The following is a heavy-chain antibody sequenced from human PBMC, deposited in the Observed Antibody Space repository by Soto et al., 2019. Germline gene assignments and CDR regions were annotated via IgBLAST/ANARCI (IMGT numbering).Heavy chain of an antibody. CDR1: GFTVSSNY. V-gene: IGHV3-53*01. D-gene: IGHD2-15*01. Sequence: EVQLVESGGGLIQPGGSLRLSCAASGFTVSSNYMSWVRQAPGKGLEWVSVIYVGGSTYYADSVKGRFTISRDNSKNPVYLQMNSLRVEDTVVYYCAREVYCTSSSCSVRYGMDVWGQGTTVTVSS. CDR3: AREVYCTSSSCSVRYGMDV. CDR2: IYVGGST. J-gene: IGHJ6*02.